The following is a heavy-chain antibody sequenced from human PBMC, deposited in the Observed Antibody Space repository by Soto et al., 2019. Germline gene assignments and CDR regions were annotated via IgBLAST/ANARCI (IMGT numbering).Heavy chain of an antibody. CDR2: ITDNGAYT. D-gene: IGHD2-2*01. CDR1: GFTFSSYA. J-gene: IGHJ4*02. V-gene: IGHV3-23*01. CDR3: ASRVDY. Sequence: GGSLRLSCAASGFTFSSYAMSWVRQAPGKGLGWVSDITDNGAYTFYADSVKGRFTISRDNPKNTLYLQMNSLRAEDTAVYYCASRVDYWGQGTPVTVSS.